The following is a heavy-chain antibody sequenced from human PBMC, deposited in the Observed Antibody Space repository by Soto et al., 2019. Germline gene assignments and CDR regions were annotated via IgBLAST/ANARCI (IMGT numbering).Heavy chain of an antibody. J-gene: IGHJ4*02. CDR1: GFIVSSSH. D-gene: IGHD1-1*01. Sequence: EVQLVESGGGLTQPGGSLRISCVVSGFIVSSSHMIWVRQAPGKGLEGVSILYNHGKRNYVASVKGRFTITRDNSKNTVYLQMNSLRVEDTAVYYCASLTEEERHGGQAALVTVSS. V-gene: IGHV3-53*01. CDR2: LYNHGKR. CDR3: ASLTEEERH.